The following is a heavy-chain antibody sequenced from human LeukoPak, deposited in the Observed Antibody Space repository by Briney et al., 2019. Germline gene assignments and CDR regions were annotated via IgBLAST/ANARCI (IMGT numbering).Heavy chain of an antibody. Sequence: PSETLSLTCTVSGGSISSGGYYWSWIRQPPGKGLEWIGYIYHSGSTYYNPSLKSRVTISVDRSKNQFSVKLSSVTAADTAVYYCARDLRLGLDYWGQGTLVTVSS. CDR1: GGSISSGGYY. CDR2: IYHSGST. CDR3: ARDLRLGLDY. V-gene: IGHV4-30-2*01. J-gene: IGHJ4*02. D-gene: IGHD6-19*01.